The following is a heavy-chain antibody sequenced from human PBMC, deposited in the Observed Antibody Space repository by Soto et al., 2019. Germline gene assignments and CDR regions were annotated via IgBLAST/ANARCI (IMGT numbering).Heavy chain of an antibody. J-gene: IGHJ6*01. CDR2: IYPGDSDT. CDR1: GYSFPSYW. D-gene: IGHD2-21*01. V-gene: IGHV5-51*01. Sequence: PGESLKISCNGSGYSFPSYWIGWVRQMPGKGLEWMGIIYPGDSDTRYSPSFQGQVTISAGKSISTAYLQWSSLKASDTAMYYCARHSKSGDDWVENYYCMGVRGQGCTVT. CDR3: ARHSKSGDDWVENYYCMGV.